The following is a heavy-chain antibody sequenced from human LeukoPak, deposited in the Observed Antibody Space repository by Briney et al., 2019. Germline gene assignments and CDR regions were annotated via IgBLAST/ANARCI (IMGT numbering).Heavy chain of an antibody. CDR3: AREAWVPLGYYGMDV. V-gene: IGHV4-31*03. CDR2: IYYSGST. Sequence: PSETLSLTCTVSGGSISSGGYYWSWIRQHPGKGLEWIGYIYYSGSTYYNPSLKSRVTISVDTSKNQFSLKLSSVTAADTAVYYCAREAWVPLGYYGMDVWGQGTTVTVSS. CDR1: GGSISSGGYY. J-gene: IGHJ6*02. D-gene: IGHD3-10*01.